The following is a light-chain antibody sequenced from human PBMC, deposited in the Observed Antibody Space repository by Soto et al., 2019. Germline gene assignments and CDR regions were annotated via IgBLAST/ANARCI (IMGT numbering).Light chain of an antibody. CDR3: QQYGSSGT. J-gene: IGKJ1*01. Sequence: EIALTQSPGTLSLSPGERATLSCRASQSVGSRFLAWYQQKPGQAPRLLISGTFSRATGIPDRFSGSGSGTDFTLNISRLEPEDFAVYYCQQYGSSGTFGQGTRWIS. V-gene: IGKV3-20*01. CDR2: GTF. CDR1: QSVGSRF.